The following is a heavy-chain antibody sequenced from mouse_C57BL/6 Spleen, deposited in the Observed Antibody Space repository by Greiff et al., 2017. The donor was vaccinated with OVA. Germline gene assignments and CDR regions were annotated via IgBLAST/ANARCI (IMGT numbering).Heavy chain of an antibody. Sequence: EVKLVESGGGLVQPGGSLSLSCAASGFTFTDYYMSWVRQPPGKALEWLGFIRNKANGYTTEYSASVKGRFTISRDNSQSILYLQMNARRAEDSATYYCARYRDYGAMDYWGQGTSVTVSS. CDR1: GFTFTDYY. CDR2: IRNKANGYTT. V-gene: IGHV7-3*01. J-gene: IGHJ4*01. CDR3: ARYRDYGAMDY. D-gene: IGHD2-4*01.